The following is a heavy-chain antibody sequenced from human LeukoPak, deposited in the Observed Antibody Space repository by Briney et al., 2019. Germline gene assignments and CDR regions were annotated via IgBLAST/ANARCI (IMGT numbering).Heavy chain of an antibody. CDR1: GLTFSSYS. CDR3: ARTLRPGSYYGYYYGMDV. D-gene: IGHD1-26*01. Sequence: PGGSLRLSCGASGLTFSSYSMNWVRQAPGKGLEWVSYISTSSSVIYYADSVKGRFTISRDNAKNSLYLQMSSLRAEDTAVYYCARTLRPGSYYGYYYGMDVWGQGTTVTVSS. J-gene: IGHJ6*02. CDR2: ISTSSSVI. V-gene: IGHV3-48*04.